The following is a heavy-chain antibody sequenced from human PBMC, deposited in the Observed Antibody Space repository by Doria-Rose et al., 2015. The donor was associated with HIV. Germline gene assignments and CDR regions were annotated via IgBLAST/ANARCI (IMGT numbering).Heavy chain of an antibody. CDR2: IYSSGST. D-gene: IGHD3-10*01. CDR1: SSNS. V-gene: IGHV4-4*09. CDR3: ARFRPSRGIYYSLDV. J-gene: IGHJ6*03. Sequence: SSNSWNWIRQPPGKGLEWFGYIYSSGSTPYNSSLKSRVTISIDTSKHQFSRKLNSVTAADTAVYYCARFRPSRGIYYSLDVWGKGTTVTVSS.